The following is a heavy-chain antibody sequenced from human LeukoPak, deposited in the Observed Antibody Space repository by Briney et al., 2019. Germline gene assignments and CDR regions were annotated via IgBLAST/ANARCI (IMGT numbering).Heavy chain of an antibody. D-gene: IGHD5-12*01. Sequence: GGSLTLSCAASGFTLSSYAMSWVRQGPGKGLEWVSAISVSGNTYHADSVKGRFTISRDSSKNTLYLQMNSLRAEDAAVYYCAKDSSKIRTFIVATKGYFDYWGQGILVTVSS. CDR2: ISVSGNT. V-gene: IGHV3-23*01. J-gene: IGHJ4*02. CDR3: AKDSSKIRTFIVATKGYFDY. CDR1: GFTLSSYA.